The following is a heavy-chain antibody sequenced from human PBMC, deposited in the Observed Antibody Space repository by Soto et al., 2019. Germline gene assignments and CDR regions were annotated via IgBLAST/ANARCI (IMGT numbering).Heavy chain of an antibody. D-gene: IGHD6-13*01. CDR3: ARQAAAPGIDLWFDP. J-gene: IGHJ5*02. CDR1: GCSISSSRSY. V-gene: IGHV4-39*01. Sequence: TSETLSLTCNFSGCSISSSRSYWAWFRQPPGKELEWIANIFYAGNTYYNPSLKSRVTVSVDTSKNQFSLKLDSVTAADTAVYYCARQAAAPGIDLWFDPWGQGTLVTVSS. CDR2: IFYAGNT.